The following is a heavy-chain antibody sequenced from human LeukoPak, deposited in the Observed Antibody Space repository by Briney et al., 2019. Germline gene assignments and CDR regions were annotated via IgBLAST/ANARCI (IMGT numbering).Heavy chain of an antibody. CDR2: IRKRTNSHST. J-gene: IGHJ4*02. D-gene: IGHD1-26*01. V-gene: IGHV3-72*01. Sequence: GGSLRLSCAASGFAFSDHYMDWVRQAPEKGLEWVGRIRKRTNSHSTEYAASVKGRFTISRDDSKNSLYLQMNSLQTEDTAVYYCANSGSYSPIDYWGQGTLVTVSS. CDR1: GFAFSDHY. CDR3: ANSGSYSPIDY.